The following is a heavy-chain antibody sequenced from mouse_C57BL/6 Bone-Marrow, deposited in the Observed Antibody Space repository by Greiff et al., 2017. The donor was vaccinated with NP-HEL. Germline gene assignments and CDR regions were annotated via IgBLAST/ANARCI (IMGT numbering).Heavy chain of an antibody. CDR1: GFSLTSYG. CDR3: AKGGNYYGYGYFDV. J-gene: IGHJ1*03. D-gene: IGHD1-1*01. V-gene: IGHV2-3*01. CDR2: LWGDGST. Sequence: QVQLKESGPGLVAPSQSLSITCTVSGFSLTSYGVSWVRQPPGKGLEWLGVLWGDGSTNYHSALISRLSIRKDNSKSQVFLKLNSLQTDDTATYYCAKGGNYYGYGYFDVWGTGTTVTVSS.